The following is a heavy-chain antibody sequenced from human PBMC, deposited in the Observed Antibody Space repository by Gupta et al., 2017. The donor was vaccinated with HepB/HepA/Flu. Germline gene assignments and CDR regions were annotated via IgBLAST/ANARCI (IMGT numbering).Heavy chain of an antibody. CDR3: ATACRRYCSSTRQMGAFAI. J-gene: IGHJ3*02. Sequence: GYTFTDYYMHWVQQAPGKGLEWMGLVDPEDGETIYAEKFQGRVTITADTSTDTAYMELSSRRSEDTAVYYCATACRRYCSSTRQMGAFAIWGQGTMVTVFS. CDR1: GYTFTDYY. CDR2: VDPEDGET. V-gene: IGHV1-69-2*01. D-gene: IGHD2-2*01.